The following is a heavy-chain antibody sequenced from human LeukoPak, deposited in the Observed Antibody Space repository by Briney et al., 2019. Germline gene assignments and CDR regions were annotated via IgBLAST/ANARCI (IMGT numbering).Heavy chain of an antibody. CDR1: GYTFTGYY. CDR2: INPNSGGT. CDR3: ARVSPYYYYGMDV. J-gene: IGHJ6*02. V-gene: IGHV1-2*02. Sequence: GASVKLSCNASGYTFTGYYMYWVRQAPGQGLELMGWINPNSGGTNYAQKFQGRVTMTRDTSISTAYMELSRLRSDDTAVYYCARVSPYYYYGMDVWGQGTTVTVSS.